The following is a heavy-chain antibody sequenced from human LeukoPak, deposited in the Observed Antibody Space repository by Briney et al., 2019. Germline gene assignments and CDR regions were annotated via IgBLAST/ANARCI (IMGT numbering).Heavy chain of an antibody. Sequence: GGSLRLSCAASGFTFSSYGMHWVRQAPGKGLEWVAVIWYDGSNKYYADSVKGRFTISRDNSKNTLYLQMNSLRAEDTAVYYCARDVVPAAMNYYYYYGMDVWGQGTTVTVSS. V-gene: IGHV3-33*01. CDR2: IWYDGSNK. D-gene: IGHD2-2*01. CDR3: ARDVVPAAMNYYYYYGMDV. J-gene: IGHJ6*02. CDR1: GFTFSSYG.